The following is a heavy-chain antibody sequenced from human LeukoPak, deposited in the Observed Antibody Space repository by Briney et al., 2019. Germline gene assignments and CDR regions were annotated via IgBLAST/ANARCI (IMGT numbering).Heavy chain of an antibody. J-gene: IGHJ4*02. D-gene: IGHD5-12*01. Sequence: GGSLRLSCADSGFAFSDYYMSWIRQAPGKGLEWVSYITTSSSYTNYADSVKGGFTLSRDNAKNLLYLQMNSLRAEDTAVYYCARSFSGFSFDWWGQGTLVTVSS. CDR1: GFAFSDYY. V-gene: IGHV3-11*03. CDR2: ITTSSSYT. CDR3: ARSFSGFSFDW.